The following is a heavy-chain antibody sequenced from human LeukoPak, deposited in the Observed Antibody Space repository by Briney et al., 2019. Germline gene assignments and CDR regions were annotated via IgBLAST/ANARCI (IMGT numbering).Heavy chain of an antibody. V-gene: IGHV3-23*01. CDR3: AKDPRVGSRVATPCH. CDR2: ISGSGGST. J-gene: IGHJ4*02. Sequence: GGSLSLSCAASGFTFSSYAMSWVRQAPGKGLEWVSAISGSGGSTYYADSVKGRFTISRDNSKSTLFLQMNSLRAEDTAVYYCAKDPRVGSRVATPCHWGQGTLVTVSS. D-gene: IGHD5-24*01. CDR1: GFTFSSYA.